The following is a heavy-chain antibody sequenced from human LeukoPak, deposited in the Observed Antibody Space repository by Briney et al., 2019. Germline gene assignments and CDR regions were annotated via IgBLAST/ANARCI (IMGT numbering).Heavy chain of an antibody. V-gene: IGHV4-4*02. J-gene: IGHJ3*02. Sequence: SGTLSLTCAVSGGSISSSNWWSWVRQPPGKGLEWIGEIYHSGSTNYNPSLKSRVTISVDKSKNQFSLKLSSVTAADTAVYYCARASVATIGSYAFDIWAKGQWSPSLQ. CDR2: IYHSGST. CDR3: ARASVATIGSYAFDI. D-gene: IGHD5-12*01. CDR1: GGSISSSNW.